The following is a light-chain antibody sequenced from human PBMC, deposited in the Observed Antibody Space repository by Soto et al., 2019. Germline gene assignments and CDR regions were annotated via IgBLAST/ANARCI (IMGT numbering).Light chain of an antibody. V-gene: IGLV1-51*01. CDR1: SSNIGDNF. J-gene: IGLJ2*01. CDR2: DNS. CDR3: ATWDSKLSAVV. Sequence: QSVLTQPPSMSAAPGQKVPISCSGSSSNIGDNFVSWYQHLPGTAPKLLIFDNSQRPSEISDRFFGSKSGTIATLAITGPQTGDEAVYYCATWDSKLSAVVFGGGTKVTVL.